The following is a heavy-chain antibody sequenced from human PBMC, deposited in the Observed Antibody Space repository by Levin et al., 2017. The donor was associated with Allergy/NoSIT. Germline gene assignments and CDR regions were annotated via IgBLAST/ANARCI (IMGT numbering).Heavy chain of an antibody. CDR3: ARAGAHYYDSGDYYSMFPIDY. CDR2: ISAYNGHT. D-gene: IGHD3-22*01. V-gene: IGHV1-18*01. CDR1: NYTFTNFP. J-gene: IGHJ4*02. Sequence: ASVKVSCKASNYTFTNFPITWVRQAPGQGLEWMGRISAYNGHTNYAQKFQGRVTMTTDTSTSTAYMELRSLRSDDTALYYCARAGAHYYDSGDYYSMFPIDYWGQGTLVTVSS.